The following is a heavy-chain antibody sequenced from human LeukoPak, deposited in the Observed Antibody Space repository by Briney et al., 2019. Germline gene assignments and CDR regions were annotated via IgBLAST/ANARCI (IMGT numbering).Heavy chain of an antibody. J-gene: IGHJ6*03. CDR2: VKQDGSEK. CDR1: GFTVSSNY. D-gene: IGHD5-12*01. V-gene: IGHV3-7*01. Sequence: GGSLRLSCAASGFTVSSNYMSWVRQAPGKGPEWVANVKQDGSEKYYVDSVKGRFTISRDSAKNSLYLQMNSLRAEDTAVYYCARAGSRWGYGRYYFYMDVWGKGTTVTVSS. CDR3: ARAGSRWGYGRYYFYMDV.